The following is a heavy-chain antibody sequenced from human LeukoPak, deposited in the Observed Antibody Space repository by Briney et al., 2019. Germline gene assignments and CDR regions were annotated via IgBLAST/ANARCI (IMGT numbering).Heavy chain of an antibody. CDR1: GGSFSGYC. CDR3: AREIPSRYFDL. D-gene: IGHD2-2*01. Sequence: PSETLSLTCAVYGGSFSGYCWSWIRQPPGKGLEWIGEINHSGSTNYNPSLKSRVTISVDTSKNQFSLKLSSVTAADTAVYYCAREIPSRYFDLWGRGTLVTVSS. V-gene: IGHV4-34*01. CDR2: INHSGST. J-gene: IGHJ2*01.